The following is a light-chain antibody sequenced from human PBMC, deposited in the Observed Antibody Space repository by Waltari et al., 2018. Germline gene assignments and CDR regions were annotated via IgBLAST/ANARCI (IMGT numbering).Light chain of an antibody. V-gene: IGLV1-40*01. Sequence: QFVLTQPPSLSGAPGERVTLSCTGSSSNIGTDYDVHWYQQFPGTAPKLLIYTNTNRPSGVPDRFSGSKSGTSASLAITGLQPEDEAEYYCQSYDSSLSVVFGGGTKLTVL. J-gene: IGLJ2*01. CDR3: QSYDSSLSVV. CDR2: TNT. CDR1: SSNIGTDYD.